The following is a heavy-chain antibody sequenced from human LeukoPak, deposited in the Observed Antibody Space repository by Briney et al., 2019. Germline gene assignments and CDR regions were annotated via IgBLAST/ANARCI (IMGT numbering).Heavy chain of an antibody. Sequence: GASVKVSFKASGYTLTSYYIHWVRQAPGQGLEWMGTINPSGGSTNYAQRFQGRVTMTRDTSTSTVYMELSSLRSEDTAVYYCARPGIAVAGTLVGDAFDIWGQGTMVTVSS. CDR2: INPSGGST. CDR3: ARPGIAVAGTLVGDAFDI. J-gene: IGHJ3*02. V-gene: IGHV1-46*01. CDR1: GYTLTSYY. D-gene: IGHD6-19*01.